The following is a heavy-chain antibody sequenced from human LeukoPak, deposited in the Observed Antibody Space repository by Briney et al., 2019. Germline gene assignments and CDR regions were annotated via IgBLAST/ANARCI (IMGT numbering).Heavy chain of an antibody. CDR3: AREARDCSSTSCYGGYNWFDP. CDR1: GYTFTSYD. J-gene: IGHJ5*02. D-gene: IGHD2-2*01. Sequence: ASVKVSCKASGYTFTSYDINWVRQATGQGLEWMGWMNPNSGNTGYAQKFQGRVTMTRNTSISTAYMELSSLRSEDTAVYYCAREARDCSSTSCYGGYNWFDPWGQGTLVTVSS. CDR2: MNPNSGNT. V-gene: IGHV1-8*01.